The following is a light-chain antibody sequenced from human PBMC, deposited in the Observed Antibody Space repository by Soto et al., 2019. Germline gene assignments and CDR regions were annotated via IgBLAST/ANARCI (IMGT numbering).Light chain of an antibody. J-gene: IGKJ1*01. CDR3: QQSYSTPRT. V-gene: IGKV1-39*01. CDR2: AAS. Sequence: DIQMTQSPSSLSASVGDRVTITCRASQSISNYLNWYQQKPGKAPKLLMYAASSLQSGVPSRFSGSGSGTDFTLTISSLQPEDFATYYCQQSYSTPRTFGQGTKVEI. CDR1: QSISNY.